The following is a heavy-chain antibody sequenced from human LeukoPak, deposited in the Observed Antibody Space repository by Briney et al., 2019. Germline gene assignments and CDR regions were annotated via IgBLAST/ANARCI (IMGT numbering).Heavy chain of an antibody. Sequence: SQTLSVTCAVSGGSISSGGYSWSWIRQPPGKGLEWIGYIYHSGSTYYNPSLKSRVTISVDTSKNQFSLKLSSVTAADTAVYYCARAEVVVVQAAITPPYFDYWGQGTLVTVSS. D-gene: IGHD2-2*02. CDR2: IYHSGST. J-gene: IGHJ4*02. CDR1: GGSISSGGYS. CDR3: ARAEVVVVQAAITPPYFDY. V-gene: IGHV4-30-2*01.